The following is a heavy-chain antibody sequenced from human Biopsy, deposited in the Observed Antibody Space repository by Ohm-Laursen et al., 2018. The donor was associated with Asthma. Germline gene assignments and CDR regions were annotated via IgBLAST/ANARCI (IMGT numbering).Heavy chain of an antibody. D-gene: IGHD2-8*02. CDR3: ARGDTGGWSQYYFDY. J-gene: IGHJ4*02. CDR1: GFTVSRDY. Sequence: RLSCAASGFTVSRDYMFWVRQAPGKGLEWVSVIYSGGTSHTADSVRGRFTISRDYSKNTLYLQMHSLRAEDTAVYYCARGDTGGWSQYYFDYWGQGTLVTVSS. CDR2: IYSGGTS. V-gene: IGHV3-53*01.